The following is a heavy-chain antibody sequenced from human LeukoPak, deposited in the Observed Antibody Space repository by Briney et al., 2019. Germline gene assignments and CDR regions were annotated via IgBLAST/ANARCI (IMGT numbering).Heavy chain of an antibody. CDR1: GFTLSGSA. CDR2: IRSKANTYAT. V-gene: IGHV3-73*01. Sequence: GGSLRLSCAASGFTLSGSAMHWVRQASGKGLEWVGRIRSKANTYATAYAASVRGRFTISRDESKNTAYLQMNSLRTEDTAVYYCTRRSTDDSSGYYPTWGQGTLVTVSS. J-gene: IGHJ5*02. D-gene: IGHD3-22*01. CDR3: TRRSTDDSSGYYPT.